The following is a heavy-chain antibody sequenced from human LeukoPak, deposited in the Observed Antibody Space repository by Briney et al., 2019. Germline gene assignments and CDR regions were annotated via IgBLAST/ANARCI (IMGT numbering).Heavy chain of an antibody. CDR3: ARTTVTSFCDY. CDR1: GFTVSSSY. D-gene: IGHD4-17*01. Sequence: GGSLRLSCAASGFTVSSSYMTWVRQAPGKGLEWVSIINSGGSTYYADSVKGRFTISRDKSKNTFYLQMNSLRAEDTAVYYCARTTVTSFCDYWGQGTLVTVSS. J-gene: IGHJ4*02. V-gene: IGHV3-66*01. CDR2: INSGGST.